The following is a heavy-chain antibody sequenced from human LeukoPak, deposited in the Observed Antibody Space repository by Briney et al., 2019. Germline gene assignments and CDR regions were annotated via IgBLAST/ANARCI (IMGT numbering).Heavy chain of an antibody. D-gene: IGHD4-17*01. CDR3: ATTDYGEGALDY. Sequence: GASVKVSCKASGYTFTSYYMHWVRQAPGQGLEWMGIINPSGGSTSYAQKFQGRVTMTRDTSTSTVYMELSSLRSEDTAVYYCATTDYGEGALDYWGQGTLVTVSS. CDR1: GYTFTSYY. V-gene: IGHV1-46*01. J-gene: IGHJ4*02. CDR2: INPSGGST.